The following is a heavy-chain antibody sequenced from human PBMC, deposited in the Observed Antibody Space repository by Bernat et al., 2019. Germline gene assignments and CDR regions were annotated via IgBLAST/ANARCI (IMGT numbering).Heavy chain of an antibody. J-gene: IGHJ4*02. CDR2: IGSGGEST. CDR3: AKGSGGWPYYFDY. D-gene: IGHD6-19*01. Sequence: EVQLLESGGNLVQPGGSLRLSCAASGFTFSNYAMSWVRQAPGKGLEWVSAIGSGGESTYYADSVKGRFTISRDNSKNTLYLQMSSLRAEDTAIYYCAKGSGGWPYYFDYWGQGALVTVSS. CDR1: GFTFSNYA. V-gene: IGHV3-23*01.